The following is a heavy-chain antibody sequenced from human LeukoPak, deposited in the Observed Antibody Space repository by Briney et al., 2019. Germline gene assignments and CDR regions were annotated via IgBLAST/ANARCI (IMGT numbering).Heavy chain of an antibody. V-gene: IGHV1-18*01. CDR2: ISAYNGNT. CDR3: ARDSDGYNRFDY. Sequence: ASVKVSCKASGYTFTSYGISWVRQAPGQGLEWMGWISAYNGNTNYAQKLQGRVTMTTDTSTSTAYMELSRLRSDDTAVYYCARDSDGYNRFDYWGQGTLVTVSS. D-gene: IGHD5-24*01. J-gene: IGHJ4*02. CDR1: GYTFTSYG.